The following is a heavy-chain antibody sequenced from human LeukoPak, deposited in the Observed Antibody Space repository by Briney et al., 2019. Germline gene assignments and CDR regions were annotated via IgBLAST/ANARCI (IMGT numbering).Heavy chain of an antibody. CDR1: GGSISSGGYY. CDR3: AGVPGLRSYYYYYGMDV. Sequence: SETLSLTCTVSGGSISSGGYYWSWIRQHPGKGLEWIGYIYYSGSTYYNPSLKSRVTISVDTSKNQFSLKLSSVTAADTVVYYCAGVPGLRSYYYYYGMDVWGQGTTVTVSS. J-gene: IGHJ6*02. V-gene: IGHV4-31*03. CDR2: IYYSGST. D-gene: IGHD2-8*01.